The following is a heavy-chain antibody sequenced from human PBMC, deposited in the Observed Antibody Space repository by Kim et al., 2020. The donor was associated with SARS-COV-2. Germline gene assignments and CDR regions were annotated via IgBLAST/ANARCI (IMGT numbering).Heavy chain of an antibody. CDR1: GFTFSSYS. CDR2: ISSSSSTI. J-gene: IGHJ6*02. D-gene: IGHD5-18*01. Sequence: GGSLRLSCAASGFTFSSYSMNWVRQAPGKGLEWVSYISSSSSTIYYADSVKGRFTISRDNAKNSLYLQMNSLRDEDTAVYYCARDTADTAMGDYYYGMDVWGQGTTVTVSS. V-gene: IGHV3-48*02. CDR3: ARDTADTAMGDYYYGMDV.